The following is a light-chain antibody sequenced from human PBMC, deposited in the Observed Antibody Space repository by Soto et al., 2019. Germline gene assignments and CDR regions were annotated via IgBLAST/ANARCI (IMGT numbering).Light chain of an antibody. V-gene: IGKV1-33*01. CDR1: QDIGNS. CDR3: QQYGSLPIT. Sequence: DIQITQSPSSLSGSVPDRFTITSQASQDIGNSVNWYQQKPGKAPKLLLSAASNLETGDPLRFSGSGSGTDFAFIISSLQPEDVVTYFCQQYGSLPITFGQGTRLKIK. J-gene: IGKJ5*01. CDR2: AAS.